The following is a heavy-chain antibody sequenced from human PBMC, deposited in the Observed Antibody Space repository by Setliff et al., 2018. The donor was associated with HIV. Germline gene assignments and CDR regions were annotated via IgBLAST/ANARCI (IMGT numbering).Heavy chain of an antibody. CDR3: ARVPNWGSAPFAYDV. CDR2: ILDSGST. J-gene: IGHJ3*01. V-gene: IGHV4-31*02. D-gene: IGHD7-27*01. Sequence: SETLSLTCTVSGASISSGGYYWNWIRQLPGKGLEWIGYILDSGSTYYNLSLRGRLSMSIDTSANQFSVELTSVTAADTALYFCARVPNWGSAPFAYDVWGLGTMVTVSS. CDR1: GASISSGGYY.